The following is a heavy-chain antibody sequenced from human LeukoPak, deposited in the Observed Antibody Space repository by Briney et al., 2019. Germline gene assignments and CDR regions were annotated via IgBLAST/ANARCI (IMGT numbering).Heavy chain of an antibody. J-gene: IGHJ4*02. D-gene: IGHD2-2*01. V-gene: IGHV3-9*01. CDR2: ISWNSGSI. CDR3: AKASGGYCSSISCYHFDY. CDR1: GFTFDDYA. Sequence: PGGSLRLSCAASGFTFDDYAMHWVRQAPGKGLEWVSGISWNSGSIGYADSVKGRFTISRDNAKNSLYLQMNSLRAEDTALYYCAKASGGYCSSISCYHFDYWGQGILVTVSS.